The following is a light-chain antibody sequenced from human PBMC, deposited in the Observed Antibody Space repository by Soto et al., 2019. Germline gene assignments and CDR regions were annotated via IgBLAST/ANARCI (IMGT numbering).Light chain of an antibody. CDR3: NQYAIPSTT. CDR2: GDS. Sequence: DIQMTQSPSTLSASVGDRVTITCRASLSISVYLAWYQQRPREAAKLLSYGDSSLESGVPSRFSGSGSWTEFTLTISVLQPSDFAMYYCNQYAIPSTTFGLWTKLEI. CDR1: LSISVY. J-gene: IGKJ2*01. V-gene: IGKV1-5*01.